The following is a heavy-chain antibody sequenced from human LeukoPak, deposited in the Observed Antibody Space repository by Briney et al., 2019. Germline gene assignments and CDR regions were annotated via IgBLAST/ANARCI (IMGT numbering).Heavy chain of an antibody. CDR2: IYSGGST. CDR1: GFTVSNNY. V-gene: IGHV3-53*01. Sequence: GGSLRLSCAASGFTVSNNYISWVRQAPGKGLEWVAVIYSGGSTKYADSVKARFTISRDNSKNTVYLQMSSLRADDTAVYYCARATLDNWGQGTRVTVSS. J-gene: IGHJ4*02. CDR3: ARATLDN.